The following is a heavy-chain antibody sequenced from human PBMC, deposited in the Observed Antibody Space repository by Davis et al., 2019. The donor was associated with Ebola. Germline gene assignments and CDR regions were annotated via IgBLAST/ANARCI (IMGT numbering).Heavy chain of an antibody. J-gene: IGHJ6*02. D-gene: IGHD2-2*01. CDR2: IYYSGST. Sequence: MPSETLSLTCAVYGGSFSGYYWGWIRQPPGKGLEWIGYIYYSGSTNYNPSLKSRVTISVDTSKNQFSLKLSSVTAADTAVYYCASTHRLVVPVAAPSYYGMDVWGQGTTVTVSS. CDR1: GGSFSGYY. V-gene: IGHV4-59*12. CDR3: ASTHRLVVPVAAPSYYGMDV.